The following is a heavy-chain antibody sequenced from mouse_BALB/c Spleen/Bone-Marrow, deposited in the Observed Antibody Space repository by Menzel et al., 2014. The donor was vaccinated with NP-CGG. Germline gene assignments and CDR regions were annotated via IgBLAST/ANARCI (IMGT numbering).Heavy chain of an antibody. CDR1: GYTFTDYA. V-gene: IGHV1-67*01. J-gene: IGHJ3*01. D-gene: IGHD2-4*01. CDR3: ARGSYYDPAWFAY. Sequence: VQLQQSGPELVRPGVSVKISCEGSGYTFTDYAMHWVKQSHAKSLEWIGVISTYSGNTNYNQKFKGKATMTVDKSSSTAYMELARLTSEDSAIYYCARGSYYDPAWFAYWGQGTLVTVSA. CDR2: ISTYSGNT.